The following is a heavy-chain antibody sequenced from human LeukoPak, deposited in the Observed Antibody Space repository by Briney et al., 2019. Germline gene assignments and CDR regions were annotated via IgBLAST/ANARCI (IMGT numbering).Heavy chain of an antibody. CDR2: IYPGDSDT. Sequence: GESLKISCKGSGYSFTSYWIGWVRQMPGKGLEWMGIIYPGDSDTRYGPSFQGQVTISADKSISTAYLQWSSLKASDTAMYYCARTQGYYYYYMDVWGKGTTVTVSS. V-gene: IGHV5-51*01. CDR3: ARTQGYYYYYMDV. CDR1: GYSFTSYW. J-gene: IGHJ6*03.